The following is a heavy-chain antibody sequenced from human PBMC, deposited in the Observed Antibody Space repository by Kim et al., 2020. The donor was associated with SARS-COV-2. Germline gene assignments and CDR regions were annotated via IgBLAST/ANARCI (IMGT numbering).Heavy chain of an antibody. CDR2: INHSGST. J-gene: IGHJ5*02. CDR3: AIQGRYYDILTGYYGTWFDP. CDR1: GGSFSGYY. V-gene: IGHV4-34*01. D-gene: IGHD3-9*01. Sequence: SETLSLTCAVYGGSFSGYYWSWIRQPPGKGLEWIGEINHSGSTNYNPSLKSRVTISVDTSKNQFSLKLSSVTAADTAVYYCAIQGRYYDILTGYYGTWFDPWGQGTLVTVSS.